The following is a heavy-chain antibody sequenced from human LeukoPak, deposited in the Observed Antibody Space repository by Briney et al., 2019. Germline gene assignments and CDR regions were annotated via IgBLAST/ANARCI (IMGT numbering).Heavy chain of an antibody. CDR2: ISSSGSTI. D-gene: IGHD6-13*01. V-gene: IGHV3-11*04. CDR3: AREPPIAAAGDYFDY. CDR1: GFTFSDYY. Sequence: GGSLRLSCAASGFTFSDYYMSWIRQAPGKGLEWVSYISSSGSTIYYADSVKGRFTISRDNAKNSLYLQMNSLRAEDTAVYYCAREPPIAAAGDYFDYWGQGTLVTVFS. J-gene: IGHJ4*02.